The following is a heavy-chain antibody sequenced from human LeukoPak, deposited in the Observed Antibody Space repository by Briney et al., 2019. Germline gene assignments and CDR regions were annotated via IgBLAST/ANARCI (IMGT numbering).Heavy chain of an antibody. Sequence: ASVKVSCKASGYTFTSYGISWVRQAPGQGLEWMGWISAYNGNTNYAQKLQGRVTMTTDTSTSTAYMELRSLRSDDTAVYYCAGDSFPLPPDIVVVPAANYWGQGTLVTVSS. CDR2: ISAYNGNT. J-gene: IGHJ4*02. V-gene: IGHV1-18*01. D-gene: IGHD2-2*01. CDR3: AGDSFPLPPDIVVVPAANY. CDR1: GYTFTSYG.